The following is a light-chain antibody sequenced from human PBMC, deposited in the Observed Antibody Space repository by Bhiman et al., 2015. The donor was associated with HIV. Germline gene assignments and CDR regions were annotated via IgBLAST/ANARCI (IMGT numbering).Light chain of an antibody. J-gene: IGLJ2*01. Sequence: QSALTQPASLSGCPGQSITISCTGTSTDVGGYKYVSWYQQHPGKVPKLLIYDVSERPSGISDRFSGSKSGNTASLTISGLQAEDEADYYCCSYAGSSTFVVFGGGTKLTVL. CDR3: CSYAGSSTFVV. V-gene: IGLV2-23*02. CDR1: STDVGGYKY. CDR2: DVS.